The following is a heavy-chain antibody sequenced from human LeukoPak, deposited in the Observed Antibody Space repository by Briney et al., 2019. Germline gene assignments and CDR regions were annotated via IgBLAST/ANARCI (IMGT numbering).Heavy chain of an antibody. J-gene: IGHJ3*02. Sequence: SQTLSLTCTVSGGSISSGGYYWSWIRQPPGKGLEWIGYIYYSGSTYYNPSLKSRVTISVDTSKNQFSLKLSSVTAADTAVYYCARGLTAIARGDAFDIWGQGTMVTVSS. D-gene: IGHD2-21*02. CDR1: GGSISSGGYY. CDR2: IYYSGST. V-gene: IGHV4-31*03. CDR3: ARGLTAIARGDAFDI.